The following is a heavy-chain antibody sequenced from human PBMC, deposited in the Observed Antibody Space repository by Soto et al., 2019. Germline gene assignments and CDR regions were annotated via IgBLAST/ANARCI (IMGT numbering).Heavy chain of an antibody. D-gene: IGHD3-9*01. Sequence: PSETLSLTCTVSGGSISSSSYYWGWIRQPPGKGLEWIGSIYYSGSTYYNPSLKSRVTISVDTSKDQFSLKLSSVTAADTAVYYCARLDHDILTGYWDSWGQGTLVTVSS. J-gene: IGHJ5*01. V-gene: IGHV4-39*01. CDR3: ARLDHDILTGYWDS. CDR2: IYYSGST. CDR1: GGSISSSSYY.